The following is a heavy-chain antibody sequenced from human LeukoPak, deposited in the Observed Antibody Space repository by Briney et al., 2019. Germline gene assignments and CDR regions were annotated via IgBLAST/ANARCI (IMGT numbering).Heavy chain of an antibody. V-gene: IGHV3-23*01. D-gene: IGHD6-19*01. Sequence: PGGSLRLSCAASGFTFSNYAMSWVRQAPGKGLEWVSAISGSGGSTHYADSVKGRFTISRDNSKNTLYLQMNSLRAEDTAVYYCARPAAGTFRIDAFDIWGQGTMVTVSS. CDR2: ISGSGGST. CDR3: ARPAAGTFRIDAFDI. J-gene: IGHJ3*02. CDR1: GFTFSNYA.